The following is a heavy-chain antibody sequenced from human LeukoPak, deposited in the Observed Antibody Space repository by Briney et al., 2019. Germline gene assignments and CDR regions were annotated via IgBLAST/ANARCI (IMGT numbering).Heavy chain of an antibody. D-gene: IGHD3-22*01. CDR3: ARDCPGNYDSSGYYSYWFDP. CDR2: IIPIFGTA. Sequence: GASVKVSCKASGGTFSSYAISWVRQAPGQGLEWMGGIIPIFGTANYAQKFQGRVTITADESTSTAYMELSSLRSEDTAVYYCARDCPGNYDSSGYYSYWFDPWGQGTLVTVSS. CDR1: GGTFSSYA. V-gene: IGHV1-69*13. J-gene: IGHJ5*02.